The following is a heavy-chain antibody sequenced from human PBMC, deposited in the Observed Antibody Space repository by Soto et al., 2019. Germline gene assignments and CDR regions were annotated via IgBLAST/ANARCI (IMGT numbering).Heavy chain of an antibody. CDR1: GFTFRNFA. J-gene: IGHJ4*02. CDR3: AKNIDNWGIVNTDF. CDR2: ISGGGINT. Sequence: PGVSLRLSCAASGFTFRNFAMSWFRQAPGMGLEWVSSISGGGINTHYADSVKGRFTISRDNSKNTLFLQMNSLRAEDTAVYYCAKNIDNWGIVNTDFWGQGALVTVSS. V-gene: IGHV3-23*01. D-gene: IGHD3-16*01.